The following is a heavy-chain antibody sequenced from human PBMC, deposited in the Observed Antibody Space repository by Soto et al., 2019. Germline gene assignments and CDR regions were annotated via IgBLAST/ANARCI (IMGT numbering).Heavy chain of an antibody. CDR1: GFTFSIYA. CDR2: ISGSGGST. V-gene: IGHV3-23*01. CDR3: AKDLYYDILTGYYTPFVDY. D-gene: IGHD3-9*01. J-gene: IGHJ4*02. Sequence: PGGSLRLSCAASGFTFSIYAMSWVRQAPGKGLEWVSAISGSGGSTYYADSVKGRFTISRDNSKNTLYLQMNSLRAEDTAVYFCAKDLYYDILTGYYTPFVDYWGQAILLTLFS.